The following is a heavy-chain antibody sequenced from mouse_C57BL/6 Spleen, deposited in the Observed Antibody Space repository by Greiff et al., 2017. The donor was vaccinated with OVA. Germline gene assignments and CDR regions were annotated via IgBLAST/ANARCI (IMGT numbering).Heavy chain of an antibody. V-gene: IGHV1-53*01. CDR3: ARDYVSSFRFSY. CDR1: GYTFTSYW. CDR2: INPSNGGT. J-gene: IGHJ3*01. Sequence: QVQLQQPGTELVKPGASVKLSCKASGYTFTSYWMHWVKQRPGQGLEWIGNINPSNGGTNYNEKFKSKATLTVDKSSSTSYLQLSSLTSEDSAIYYCARDYVSSFRFSYWGQRALVTFST. D-gene: IGHD1-1*01.